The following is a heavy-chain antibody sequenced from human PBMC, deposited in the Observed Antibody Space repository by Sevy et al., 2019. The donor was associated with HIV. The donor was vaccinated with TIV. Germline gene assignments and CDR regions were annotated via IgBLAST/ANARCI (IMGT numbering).Heavy chain of an antibody. CDR3: NRITLQGEDAFDL. J-gene: IGHJ3*01. D-gene: IGHD3-10*01. V-gene: IGHV3-48*03. CDR2: IGCSGSKV. Sequence: GGSLRLSCAASGFIFSSYEMSWVRQAPGKGLEWISYIGCSGSKVYHADSVKGRFTISRDNAQNSLYLQMNSLRVEDTAVYYCNRITLQGEDAFDLWGQGTMVTVSS. CDR1: GFIFSSYE.